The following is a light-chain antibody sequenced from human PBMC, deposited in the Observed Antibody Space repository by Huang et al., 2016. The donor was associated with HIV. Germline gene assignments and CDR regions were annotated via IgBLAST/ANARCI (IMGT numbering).Light chain of an antibody. V-gene: IGKV4-1*01. CDR1: QNVLFRSNNRNH. J-gene: IGKJ1*01. CDR3: QQYYNIPWT. Sequence: DIVMTQSPDSLAVSLGERATINCKSSQNVLFRSNNRNHLAWYQQKPGQPPRLLIYWAATRESGGPDRFSGSASGTDFTLTISSLQAEDVAVYYCQQYYNIPWTFGQGTKVEIK. CDR2: WAA.